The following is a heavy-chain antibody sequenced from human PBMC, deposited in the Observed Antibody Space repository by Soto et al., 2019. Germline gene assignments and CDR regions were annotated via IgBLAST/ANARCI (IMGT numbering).Heavy chain of an antibody. V-gene: IGHV6-1*01. J-gene: IGHJ6*02. D-gene: IGHD2-2*01. CDR1: GDSVSSNSAA. CDR3: ASGGVVVVPAALSYYGMDV. Sequence: SQTLSLTCAISGDSVSSNSAAWNWIRQSPSRGLEWLGRTYYRSKWYNDYAVSVKSRITINPDTSKNQFSLQLNSVTPEDTAVYYCASGGVVVVPAALSYYGMDVWGQGTSVTVSS. CDR2: TYYRSKWYN.